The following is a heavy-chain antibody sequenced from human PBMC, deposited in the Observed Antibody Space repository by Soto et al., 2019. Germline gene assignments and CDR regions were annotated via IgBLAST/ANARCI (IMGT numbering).Heavy chain of an antibody. CDR3: ARDIGAYYYDSSGYYPGY. J-gene: IGHJ4*02. CDR2: ISSSSSYI. Sequence: LCSAACGFTVNIYSMNWLRKAPGKGLEWVSSISSSSSYIYYADSVKGRFTISRDNAKNSLYLQMNSLRAEDTAVYYCARDIGAYYYDSSGYYPGYWGQGTLVTVSS. D-gene: IGHD3-22*01. CDR1: GFTVNIYS. V-gene: IGHV3-21*01.